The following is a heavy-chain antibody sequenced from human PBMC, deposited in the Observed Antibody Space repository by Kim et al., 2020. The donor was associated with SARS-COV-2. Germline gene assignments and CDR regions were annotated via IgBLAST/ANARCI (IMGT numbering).Heavy chain of an antibody. V-gene: IGHV4-34*01. Sequence: NPTLKSRVTISVDTSKNQFSLKLSSVTAADTAVYYCASSKYYGSGTPYDYWGQGTLVTVSS. D-gene: IGHD3-10*01. CDR3: ASSKYYGSGTPYDY. J-gene: IGHJ4*02.